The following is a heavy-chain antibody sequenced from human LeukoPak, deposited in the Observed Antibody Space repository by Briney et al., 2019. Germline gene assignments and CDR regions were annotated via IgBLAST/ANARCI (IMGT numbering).Heavy chain of an antibody. V-gene: IGHV4-59*01. J-gene: IGHJ3*02. CDR1: GGSISSYY. CDR2: IYNSGRT. D-gene: IGHD2-15*01. Sequence: PSEALSLTCTVSGGSISSYYWSWIRQPPGKGLEWIGYIYNSGRTNYNPSLESRVTISVDTSKNQFSLKLNSVTAADTAVYYCVRERNCSGASCLDGFDIWGQGTMVTVSS. CDR3: VRERNCSGASCLDGFDI.